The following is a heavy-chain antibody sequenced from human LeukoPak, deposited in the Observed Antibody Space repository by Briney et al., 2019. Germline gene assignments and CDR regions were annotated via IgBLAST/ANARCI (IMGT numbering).Heavy chain of an antibody. CDR3: AKAAAAAGDDAFDI. CDR1: GFTFSSYG. CDR2: IRYDGSNK. Sequence: QAGGSLRLSCAASGFTFSSYGMHWVRQAPGKGREWVAFIRYDGSNKYYADSVKGRFTISRDNSKNTLYLQMNSLRAEDTAVYYCAKAAAAAGDDAFDIWGQGTMVTVSS. V-gene: IGHV3-30*02. D-gene: IGHD6-13*01. J-gene: IGHJ3*02.